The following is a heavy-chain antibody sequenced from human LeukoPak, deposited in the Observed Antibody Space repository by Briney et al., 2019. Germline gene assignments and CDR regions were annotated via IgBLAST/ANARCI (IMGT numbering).Heavy chain of an antibody. J-gene: IGHJ4*02. Sequence: SETLSLTCAVSGGSISSGGYSWSWIRQPAGKGLEWIGYIYHSGSTYYNPSLKSRVTISVDRSKNQFSLKLSSVTAADTAVYYCAREPRGFYYFDYWGQGTLVTVSS. D-gene: IGHD3-10*01. CDR2: IYHSGST. CDR3: AREPRGFYYFDY. V-gene: IGHV4-30-2*01. CDR1: GGSISSGGYS.